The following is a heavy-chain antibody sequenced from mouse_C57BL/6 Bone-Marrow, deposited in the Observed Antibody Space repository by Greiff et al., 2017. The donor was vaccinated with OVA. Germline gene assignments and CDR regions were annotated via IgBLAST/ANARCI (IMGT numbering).Heavy chain of an antibody. Sequence: EVKVEESGGGLVKPGGSLKLSCAASGFTFSSYAMSWVRQTPEKRLEWVATISDGGSYTYYPDNVKGRFTISRDNAKNNLYLQMSHLKSEDTAMYYCARVYYDSPDWGQGTLVTVSA. CDR2: ISDGGSYT. D-gene: IGHD2-4*01. V-gene: IGHV5-4*03. CDR1: GFTFSSYA. J-gene: IGHJ3*01. CDR3: ARVYYDSPD.